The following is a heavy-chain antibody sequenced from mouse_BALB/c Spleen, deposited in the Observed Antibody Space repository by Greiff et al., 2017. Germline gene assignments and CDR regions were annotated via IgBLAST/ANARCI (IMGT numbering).Heavy chain of an antibody. V-gene: IGHV1-54*01. J-gene: IGHJ4*01. CDR1: GYAFTNYL. CDR2: INPGSGGT. CDR3: AKARSYAMDY. Sequence: QVQLQQSGAKLVRPGTSVKVSCKASGYAFTNYLIEWVKQRPGQGLEWIGVINPGSGGTNYNEKFKGKATLTADKSSSTAYMQLSSLTSDDSAVYFCAKARSYAMDYWGQGTSVTVSS.